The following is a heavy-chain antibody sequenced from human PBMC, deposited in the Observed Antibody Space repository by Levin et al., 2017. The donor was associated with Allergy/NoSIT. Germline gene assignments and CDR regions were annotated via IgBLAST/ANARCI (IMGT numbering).Heavy chain of an antibody. V-gene: IGHV5-51*01. D-gene: IGHD1-26*01. CDR1: GYSFTSYW. CDR2: IYPGDSDT. J-gene: IGHJ5*01. CDR3: ARVQSVSGSNAGFES. Sequence: GGSLRLSCKSSGYSFTSYWIGWVRQMPGKGLDYMGIIYPGDSDTRYSPSFQGQVTISADRSINTAYLQRSSLQASDTAMNYCARVQSVSGSNAGFESWGQGSLVTVSS.